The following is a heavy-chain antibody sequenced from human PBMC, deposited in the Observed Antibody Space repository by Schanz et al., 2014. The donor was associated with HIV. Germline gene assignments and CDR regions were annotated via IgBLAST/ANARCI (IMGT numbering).Heavy chain of an antibody. CDR3: RGYRFYYGVDF. D-gene: IGHD5-18*01. CDR2: SRDKRDSYAA. J-gene: IGHJ6*02. V-gene: IGHV3-72*01. CDR1: GFTFGDYP. Sequence: EVQLLESGGGLVKPGRSLRLSCTASGFTFGDYPMSWFRQAPGKGLEWAARSRDKRDSYAAEYAPSVTGRFTISRDDSKNSVYLQMNSLNIEDTAVYYCRGYRFYYGVDFWGQGTTVTVSS.